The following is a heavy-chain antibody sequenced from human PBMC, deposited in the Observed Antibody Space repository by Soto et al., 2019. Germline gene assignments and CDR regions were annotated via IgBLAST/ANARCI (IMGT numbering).Heavy chain of an antibody. CDR3: AKGSVRGMDV. V-gene: IGHV3-30*18. Sequence: QVQLVESGGGVVQPGRSLRLSCAASGFTFSSYGMHWVRQAPGKGLEWVAVISYDGSNKYYADSVKGRFTISRDNSKNTLDLQMNSLRAEDTAVYYCAKGSVRGMDVWGQGTTVTVSS. J-gene: IGHJ6*02. CDR2: ISYDGSNK. CDR1: GFTFSSYG.